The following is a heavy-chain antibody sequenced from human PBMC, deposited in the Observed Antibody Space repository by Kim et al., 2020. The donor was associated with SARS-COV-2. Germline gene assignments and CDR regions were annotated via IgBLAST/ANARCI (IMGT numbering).Heavy chain of an antibody. Sequence: GGSLRLSCAASGFIFSFSDMHWVRQAAGEGLEWVSAIGTASDTYYSDSVKGRFTISRENAKKSLYLQMNSLRAGDTAVYYCARGSRYFGSDFDYWGQGTLVTVSS. J-gene: IGHJ4*02. V-gene: IGHV3-13*01. D-gene: IGHD3-10*01. CDR1: GFIFSFSD. CDR2: IGTASDT. CDR3: ARGSRYFGSDFDY.